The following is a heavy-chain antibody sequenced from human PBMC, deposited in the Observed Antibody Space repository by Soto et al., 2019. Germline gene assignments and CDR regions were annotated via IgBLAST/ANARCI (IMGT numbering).Heavy chain of an antibody. V-gene: IGHV3-33*01. J-gene: IGHJ6*02. CDR2: IWYDGSNK. CDR1: GFTFSSYG. D-gene: IGHD1-1*01. Sequence: QVQLVESGGGVVQPGRSLRLSCAASGFTFSSYGMHWVRQAPGKGLEWVAVIWYDGSNKYYADSVKGRFTISRDNSKNTLYLQMNSLRAEDTAVYYCARDTMNNWNDGVYYYGMDVWGQGTTVTVSS. CDR3: ARDTMNNWNDGVYYYGMDV.